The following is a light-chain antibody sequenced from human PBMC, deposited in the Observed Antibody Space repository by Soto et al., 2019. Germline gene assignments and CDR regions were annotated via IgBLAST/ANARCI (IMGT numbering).Light chain of an antibody. CDR2: GAF. CDR3: QQYNDWPLT. V-gene: IGKV3-15*01. J-gene: IGKJ1*01. Sequence: EIVMTQSPATLSVSPGERAPLSCRASQSVSTNLAWYQQKPGQAPSLLIYGAFTRATGIPARFSGTGSGTEFTLTISSLQSEDFALYDCQQYNDWPLTFGQGTKVDIK. CDR1: QSVSTN.